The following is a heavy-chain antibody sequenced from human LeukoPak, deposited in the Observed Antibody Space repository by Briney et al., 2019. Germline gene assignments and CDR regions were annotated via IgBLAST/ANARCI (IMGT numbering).Heavy chain of an antibody. Sequence: GGSLRLSFAASGFPFSSYAMSWVRQAPGKGLEWVSAISGSGGSTYYADSVKGRFTISRDNSKNTLYLQMNSLRAEDTAVYYCAKEEAFVVPAASLDYWGQGTLVTVSS. CDR2: ISGSGGST. D-gene: IGHD2-2*01. V-gene: IGHV3-23*01. CDR1: GFPFSSYA. CDR3: AKEEAFVVPAASLDY. J-gene: IGHJ4*02.